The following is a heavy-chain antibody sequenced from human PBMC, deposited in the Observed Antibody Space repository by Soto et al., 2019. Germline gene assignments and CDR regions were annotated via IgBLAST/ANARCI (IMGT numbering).Heavy chain of an antibody. CDR2: INHSGST. D-gene: IGHD5-18*01. J-gene: IGHJ5*02. CDR3: ARARYPPAMGNNWFDP. CDR1: GGSFSGYY. V-gene: IGHV4-34*01. Sequence: SETLSPTCAVHGGSFSGYYWSWIRQPPGKGLEWIGEINHSGSTNYNPSLKSRLTISVDTSKNQFSLKLSSVTAADTAVYYCARARYPPAMGNNWFDPWGQGTLVTVSS.